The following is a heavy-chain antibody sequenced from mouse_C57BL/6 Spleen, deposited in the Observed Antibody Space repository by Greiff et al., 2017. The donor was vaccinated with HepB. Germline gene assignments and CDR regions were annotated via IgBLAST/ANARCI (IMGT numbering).Heavy chain of an antibody. CDR2: IRSKSNNYAT. Sequence: EVQLVESGGGLVQPKGSLKLSCAASGFSFNTYAMNWVRQAPGKGLEWVARIRSKSNNYATYYADSVKDRFTISRDDSESMLYLQMNNLKTEDTAMYYCVSAYGYDGYYYAMDYWGQGTSVTVSS. V-gene: IGHV10-1*01. D-gene: IGHD2-2*01. J-gene: IGHJ4*01. CDR1: GFSFNTYA. CDR3: VSAYGYDGYYYAMDY.